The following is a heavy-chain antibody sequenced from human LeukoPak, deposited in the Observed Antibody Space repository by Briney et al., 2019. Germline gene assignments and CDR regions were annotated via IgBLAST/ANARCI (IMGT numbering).Heavy chain of an antibody. CDR3: GRVSGTADYFDY. Sequence: PGRTLRLSCAASGFTFSSYGMHWVRQAPGKGLEWMADISHDGSNNYNADPVKGRFTISRTNSNNTLYLQMTSPSAETTAVYYGGRVSGTADYFDYWGQGTLVTVSS. CDR2: ISHDGSNN. CDR1: GFTFSSYG. J-gene: IGHJ4*02. D-gene: IGHD2-8*02. V-gene: IGHV3-33*01.